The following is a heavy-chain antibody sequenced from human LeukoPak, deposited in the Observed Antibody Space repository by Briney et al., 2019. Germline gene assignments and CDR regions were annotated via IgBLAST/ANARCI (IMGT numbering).Heavy chain of an antibody. D-gene: IGHD3-10*01. CDR3: ARGVSGIYYYYYMDV. CDR1: GFTFSLYT. Sequence: GGSLRLSCAASGFTFSLYTMHWVRQAPGKGLEWVALISYDGSDKYYADSVKGRFTISRDNSKNTLFLQMNSLRAEDTAVYFCARGVSGIYYYYYMDVRGKGTTVTVSS. V-gene: IGHV3-30*04. J-gene: IGHJ6*03. CDR2: ISYDGSDK.